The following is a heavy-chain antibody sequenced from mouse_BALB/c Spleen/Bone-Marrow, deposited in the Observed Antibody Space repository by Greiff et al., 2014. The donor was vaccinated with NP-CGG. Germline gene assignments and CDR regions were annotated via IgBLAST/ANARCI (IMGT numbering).Heavy chain of an antibody. CDR2: IDPANGNT. CDR3: ASYYYGRSSFTY. D-gene: IGHD1-1*01. Sequence: EVKLMESGAELVKPGASVKLSCTASGFNIKDTYMHWVRQRPEQGLEWIGRIDPANGNTKYDPKFQGKATITADTSSNTAYPQLSSLTSEDTAVYYCASYYYGRSSFTYWGQGTLVIFSA. V-gene: IGHV14-3*02. CDR1: GFNIKDTY. J-gene: IGHJ3*01.